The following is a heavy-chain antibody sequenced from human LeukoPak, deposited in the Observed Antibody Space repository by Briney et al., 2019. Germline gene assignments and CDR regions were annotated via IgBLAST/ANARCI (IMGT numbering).Heavy chain of an antibody. CDR2: INHSGST. Sequence: SETLSLTCAVYGGSFSGYYWSWIRQPPGKGLEWIGEINHSGSTNYNPSLKSRVTISVDTSKNQFSLKLSSVTAADTAVYYCARGWLGSGLDYWGQGTLVTVSS. V-gene: IGHV4-34*01. J-gene: IGHJ4*02. CDR1: GGSFSGYY. D-gene: IGHD6-19*01. CDR3: ARGWLGSGLDY.